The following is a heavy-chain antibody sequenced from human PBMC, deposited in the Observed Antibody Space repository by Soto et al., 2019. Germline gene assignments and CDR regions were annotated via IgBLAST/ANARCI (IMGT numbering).Heavy chain of an antibody. V-gene: IGHV3-7*01. D-gene: IGHD2-15*01. Sequence: EVQLVESGGGLVQPGGSLRLSCAASGFTFSNYWMSWVRQAPGKGLEWVANIKQDGSEKYYVDFVKGRFTISRENAKNSLCLKMNGQRAEDTAVYYCARDQGCSGGTCDSYFQLWRQGTLVTLSS. J-gene: IGHJ1*01. CDR3: ARDQGCSGGTCDSYFQL. CDR1: GFTFSNYW. CDR2: IKQDGSEK.